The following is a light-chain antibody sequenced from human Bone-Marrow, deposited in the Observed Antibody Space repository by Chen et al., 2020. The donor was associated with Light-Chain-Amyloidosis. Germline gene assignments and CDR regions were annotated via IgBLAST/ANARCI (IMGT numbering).Light chain of an antibody. Sequence: AFQMTQSRSSLSAAVGDRVTITCRASQGISNDVGWYQQKPGKAPKLLIYVASNLESEVPSRFSGSGSGTDFTLTVSSLQPEDFATYYCLQDYSHPWTFGQMTKMEIK. CDR3: LQDYSHPWT. V-gene: IGKV1-6*01. CDR2: VAS. J-gene: IGKJ1*01. CDR1: QGISND.